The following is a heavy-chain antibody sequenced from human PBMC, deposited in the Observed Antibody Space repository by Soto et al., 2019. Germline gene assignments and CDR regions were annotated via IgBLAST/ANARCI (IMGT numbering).Heavy chain of an antibody. J-gene: IGHJ3*02. Sequence: GGSLRLSCAASGFTFSNAWMSWVRQAPGKGLEWVGRIKSKTDGGTTDYAAPVKGRFTISRDDSKNTLYLQMNSLKTEDTAVYYCTTDIEESSYCGGDCYDAFDIWGQGTMVTVSS. V-gene: IGHV3-15*01. D-gene: IGHD2-21*02. CDR3: TTDIEESSYCGGDCYDAFDI. CDR1: GFTFSNAW. CDR2: IKSKTDGGTT.